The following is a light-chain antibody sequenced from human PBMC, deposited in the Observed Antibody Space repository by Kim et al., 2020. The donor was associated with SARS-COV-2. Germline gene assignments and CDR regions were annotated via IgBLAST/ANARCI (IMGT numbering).Light chain of an antibody. CDR3: QKYGSSPIT. CDR2: AAS. CDR1: QGVNRSY. Sequence: SPGERATLSCRASQGVNRSYLDGDQQRPGQAPRRIIYAASSRATGSPDRFSGSGAGTDFTLTISRLEAEDLAVYYCQKYGSSPITVGEGTKVDIK. J-gene: IGKJ4*02. V-gene: IGKV3-20*01.